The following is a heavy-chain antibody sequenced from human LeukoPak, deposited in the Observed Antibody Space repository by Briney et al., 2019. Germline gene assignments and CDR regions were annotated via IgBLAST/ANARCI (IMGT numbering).Heavy chain of an antibody. Sequence: GGSLRLSCAASGFAFSTYDMHWVRQAPGKGLEWVAVIWGDGSNKNYADSVKGRFTISRDNSKNTLYLQMNSLRAEDTAVYYCARDDVEGARFDYWGQGTLVTVSS. CDR2: IWGDGSNK. J-gene: IGHJ4*02. CDR3: ARDDVEGARFDY. CDR1: GFAFSTYD. V-gene: IGHV3-33*01. D-gene: IGHD1-26*01.